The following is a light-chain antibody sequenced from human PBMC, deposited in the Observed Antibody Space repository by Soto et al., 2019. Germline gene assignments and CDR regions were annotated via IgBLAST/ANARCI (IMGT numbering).Light chain of an antibody. J-gene: IGLJ1*01. CDR3: CSYAGSYTDV. CDR1: SSDVGGYNR. CDR2: DVS. Sequence: QSALTQPHSVSGSPGQSVTISCTGTSSDVGGYNRVSWYQQHPGKAPKLMIYDVSKRPSGVPDRFSGSKSGNTASLTISGLRAEDEADYYCCSYAGSYTDVFGTGTQLTVL. V-gene: IGLV2-11*01.